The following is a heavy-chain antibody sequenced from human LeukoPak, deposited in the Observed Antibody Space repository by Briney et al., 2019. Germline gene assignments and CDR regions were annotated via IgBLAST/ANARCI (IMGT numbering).Heavy chain of an antibody. Sequence: SETLSLTCAVSGGSISSSNWWSWVRQPPGKGLEWIGSIYYSGSTYYNPSLKSRVTISVDTSKNQFSLKLSSVTAADTAVYYCARDSGQRDYWGQGTLVTVSS. J-gene: IGHJ4*02. V-gene: IGHV4-4*02. CDR1: GGSISSSNW. CDR3: ARDSGQRDY. CDR2: IYYSGST. D-gene: IGHD1-26*01.